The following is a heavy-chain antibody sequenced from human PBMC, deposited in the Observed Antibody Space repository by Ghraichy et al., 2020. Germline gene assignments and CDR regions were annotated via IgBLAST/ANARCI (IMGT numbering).Heavy chain of an antibody. CDR3: AGYSYGHPYYYYGMDV. V-gene: IGHV3-23*01. D-gene: IGHD5-18*01. J-gene: IGHJ6*02. Sequence: GGSLRLSCAASGFTFSSYAMSWVRQAPGKGLEWVSAISGSGGSTYYADSVKGRFTISRDNSKNTLYLQMNSLRAEDTAVYYCAGYSYGHPYYYYGMDVWGQGTTVTVSS. CDR1: GFTFSSYA. CDR2: ISGSGGST.